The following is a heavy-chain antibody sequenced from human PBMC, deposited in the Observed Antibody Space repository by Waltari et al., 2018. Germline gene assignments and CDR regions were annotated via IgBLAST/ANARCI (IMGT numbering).Heavy chain of an antibody. CDR2: NSGSGSST. D-gene: IGHD5-18*01. V-gene: IGHV3-23*01. CDR3: AKDSRGYTPSPGDS. J-gene: IGHJ4*02. CDR1: GFSFGGYA. Sequence: EVQLLQSGGGLVQPGGSLRLSCATSGFSFGGYAMTGVRKAPGKGLEWVSTNSGSGSSTFYADSVRGRFTISRDNARNTVFLEMNSLRVDDTAFYYCAKDSRGYTPSPGDSWGQGTQVTVS.